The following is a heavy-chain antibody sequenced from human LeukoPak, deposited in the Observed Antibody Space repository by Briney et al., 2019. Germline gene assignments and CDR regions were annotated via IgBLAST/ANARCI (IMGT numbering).Heavy chain of an antibody. J-gene: IGHJ6*03. Sequence: PSETLSLTCTVSGGSISSYYWSWIRQPPGQGLEWIGYIYYSGSTNYNPSLKSRVTISVDTSKNQFSLKLSSVTAADTAVYYCARDDHYSPMDVWGKGTTVTISS. D-gene: IGHD2-21*01. CDR2: IYYSGST. CDR1: GGSISSYY. CDR3: ARDDHYSPMDV. V-gene: IGHV4-59*01.